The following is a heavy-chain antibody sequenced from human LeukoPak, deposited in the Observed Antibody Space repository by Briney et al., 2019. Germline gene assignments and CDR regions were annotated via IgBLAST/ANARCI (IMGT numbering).Heavy chain of an antibody. CDR3: AKARPLGVTAAINY. D-gene: IGHD2-2*02. J-gene: IGHJ4*02. Sequence: GGSLRLSCAASGFIFNSYWMNWLRQAPGKGLEWVANVDQDGSEKYYVGSVKGRFTISRDNSRNTLFLQMDTLRAEDTAVYYCAKARPLGVTAAINYWGQGTLVTVSS. CDR1: GFIFNSYW. V-gene: IGHV3-7*03. CDR2: VDQDGSEK.